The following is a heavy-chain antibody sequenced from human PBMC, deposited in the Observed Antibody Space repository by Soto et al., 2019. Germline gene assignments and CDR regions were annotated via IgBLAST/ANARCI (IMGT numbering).Heavy chain of an antibody. J-gene: IGHJ6*02. CDR2: IYYSGST. CDR3: ARGFDDFWSGDYYYYGMDV. V-gene: IGHV4-59*01. CDR1: CGSISSYY. Sequence: KSSEALSLTCTVSCGSISSYYWSWIRQPPGKGLEWIGYIYYSGSTNYNPSLKSRVTISVDTSKNQFSLKLSSVTAADTAVYYCARGFDDFWSGDYYYYGMDVWGQGTTVTVSS. D-gene: IGHD3-3*01.